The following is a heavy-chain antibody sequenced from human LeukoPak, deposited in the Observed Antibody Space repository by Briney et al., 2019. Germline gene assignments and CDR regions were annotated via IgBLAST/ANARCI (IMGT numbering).Heavy chain of an antibody. CDR2: IYYSGST. J-gene: IGHJ6*02. D-gene: IGHD2-21*02. V-gene: IGHV4-59*01. CDR3: ARDRGVVTGGNPSGYYYYGMDV. CDR1: GGSISSYY. Sequence: PSETLSLTCTVSGGSISSYYWSWIRQPPGKGLEWIGYIYYSGSTNYNPSLKSRVTISVDTSKNQFSLKLSSVTAADTAVYYCARDRGVVTGGNPSGYYYYGMDVWGQGTTVTVSS.